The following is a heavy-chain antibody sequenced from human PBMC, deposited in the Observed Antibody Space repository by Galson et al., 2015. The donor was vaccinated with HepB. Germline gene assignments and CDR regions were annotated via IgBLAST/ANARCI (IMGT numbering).Heavy chain of an antibody. CDR3: ARSGKNGHQNYYYYYGMDV. V-gene: IGHV1-18*04. Sequence: SVKVSCKASGYTFTSYGISWVRQAPGQGLEWMGWISAYNGNTNYAQKLQGRVTMTTDTSTSTAYMELRSLRSDDTAVYYCARSGKNGHQNYYYYYGMDVWGQGTTVTVSS. J-gene: IGHJ6*02. D-gene: IGHD3-10*01. CDR1: GYTFTSYG. CDR2: ISAYNGNT.